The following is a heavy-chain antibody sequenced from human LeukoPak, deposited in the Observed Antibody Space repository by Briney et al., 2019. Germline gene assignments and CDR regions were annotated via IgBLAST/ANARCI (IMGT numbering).Heavy chain of an antibody. J-gene: IGHJ4*02. Sequence: GGSLRLSCAASGFSFSDFYLTWIRQAPGKGLEWISYISNSGTTIYYADGVKGRFTVSRDNANNSLYLQMNSLRAEDTAVYYCSKKGQNEDYGKPDWGQGTLVTVSS. CDR3: SKKGQNEDYGKPD. V-gene: IGHV3-11*01. CDR2: ISNSGTTI. CDR1: GFSFSDFY. D-gene: IGHD4-17*01.